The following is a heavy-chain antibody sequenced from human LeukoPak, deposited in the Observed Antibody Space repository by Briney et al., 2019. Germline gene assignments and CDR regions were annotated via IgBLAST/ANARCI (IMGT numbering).Heavy chain of an antibody. Sequence: GGSLRLSCAASGFTFDDYAMYWVRQAPGKGLEWVSGISWNSRSIAYADSVKGRFTISRDNAKNSLYLQMNSLRAEDMALYYCAKEGSSWSTFDYWGQGTLVTVSS. CDR3: AKEGSSWSTFDY. V-gene: IGHV3-9*03. D-gene: IGHD6-13*01. CDR2: ISWNSRSI. CDR1: GFTFDDYA. J-gene: IGHJ4*02.